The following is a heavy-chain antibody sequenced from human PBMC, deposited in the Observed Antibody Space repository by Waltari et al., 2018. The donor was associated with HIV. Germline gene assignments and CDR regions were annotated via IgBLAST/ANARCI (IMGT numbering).Heavy chain of an antibody. CDR1: GNTFTGYY. Sequence: SCTASGNTFTGYYIHWVRQAPGQGLEWVGRINHNSGDTHYAQKFQGRVTMTRDTSISTGYMELHSLTSDDTGVYFCARVRGGGMDVWGQGTTVTVSS. CDR2: INHNSGDT. J-gene: IGHJ6*02. CDR3: ARVRGGGMDV. V-gene: IGHV1-2*05. D-gene: IGHD5-12*01.